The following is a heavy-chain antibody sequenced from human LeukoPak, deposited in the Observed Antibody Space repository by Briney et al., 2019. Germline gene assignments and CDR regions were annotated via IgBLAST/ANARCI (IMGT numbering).Heavy chain of an antibody. CDR1: GGSISSSSYY. CDR3: ARDQVGAPDY. J-gene: IGHJ4*02. CDR2: IYYSGST. D-gene: IGHD1-26*01. V-gene: IGHV4-39*07. Sequence: SETLSLTCTVAGGSISSSSYYWGWIRQPPGKGLEWIGSIYYSGSTYYNPSLKSRVTISVDTSKNQFSLKLSSVTAADTAVYYCARDQVGAPDYWGQGTLVTVSS.